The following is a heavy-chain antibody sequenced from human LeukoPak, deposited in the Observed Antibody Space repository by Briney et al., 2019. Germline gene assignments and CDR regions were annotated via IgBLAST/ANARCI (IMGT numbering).Heavy chain of an antibody. V-gene: IGHV3-7*01. D-gene: IGHD3-3*01. Sequence: GGSLRLSCVASGFTFTSYWMGWVRQAPGKGLEWVANIKQDGSEKYYVDSVKGRFTISRDNAQNSLYLQMNSLGAEDTAVYYCARDPPRHYDFWSGYAFFDYWGQGTLVTVSS. CDR3: ARDPPRHYDFWSGYAFFDY. CDR2: IKQDGSEK. J-gene: IGHJ4*02. CDR1: GFTFTSYW.